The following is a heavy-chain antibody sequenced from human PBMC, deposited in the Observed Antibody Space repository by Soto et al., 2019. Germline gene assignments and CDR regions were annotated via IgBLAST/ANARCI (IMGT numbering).Heavy chain of an antibody. CDR2: IYYSGST. J-gene: IGHJ2*01. Sequence: SETLSLTCTVSGGSISSGDYYWSWIRQPPGKGLEWIGYIYYSGSTYYNPSLKSRVTISVDTSKNQFSLKLSSVTAADTAVYYCASARYDSSGYYQKNWYFDLWRRGTLVTVSS. V-gene: IGHV4-30-4*01. CDR1: GGSISSGDYY. CDR3: ASARYDSSGYYQKNWYFDL. D-gene: IGHD3-22*01.